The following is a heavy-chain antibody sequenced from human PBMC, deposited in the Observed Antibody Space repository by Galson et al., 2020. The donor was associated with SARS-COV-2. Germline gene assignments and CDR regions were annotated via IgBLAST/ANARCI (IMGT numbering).Heavy chain of an antibody. CDR2: ISISGTII. J-gene: IGHJ4*02. D-gene: IGHD6-19*01. CDR3: AKSLGWAYYFDY. V-gene: IGHV3-48*02. Sequence: GESLKISYEVSGFSVSDNGMTWVRQAPGKGLEWLSYISISGTIIYYADSLKGRFTISRDNAKNSLYLQMNSLRDDDTAVYYCAKSLGWAYYFDYWGQGTLVTVSS. CDR1: GFSVSDNG.